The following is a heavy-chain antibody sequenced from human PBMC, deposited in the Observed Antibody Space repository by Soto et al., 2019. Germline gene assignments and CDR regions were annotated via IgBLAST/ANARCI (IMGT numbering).Heavy chain of an antibody. CDR1: GFTFSNAW. V-gene: IGHV3-15*07. D-gene: IGHD3-3*01. CDR2: IKSKTDGGTT. CDR3: TTDVVSSYYDFWSGFRFDP. J-gene: IGHJ5*02. Sequence: GGSLRLSCAASGFTFSNAWMNWVRQAPGKGLEWVGRIKSKTDGGTTDYAAPVKGRFTISRDDSKNTLYLQMNSLKTEDTAVYYCTTDVVSSYYDFWSGFRFDPWGQGTLVTVSS.